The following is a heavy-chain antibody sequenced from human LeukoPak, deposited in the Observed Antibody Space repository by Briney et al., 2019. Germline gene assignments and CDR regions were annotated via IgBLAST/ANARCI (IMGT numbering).Heavy chain of an antibody. CDR2: LRSDGSDR. CDR3: ARDAGSGRHSYYMDV. J-gene: IGHJ6*03. CDR1: GFTFSRYG. V-gene: IGHV3-30*02. Sequence: GGSLRLSCAASGFTFSRYGMHWVRQAPGKGLEWVAFLRSDGSDRFYPDSVKGRFTISRDNSKNTMYLQMNSLRPEDTPVYYCARDAGSGRHSYYMDVWGKATTVIAS. D-gene: IGHD5-12*01.